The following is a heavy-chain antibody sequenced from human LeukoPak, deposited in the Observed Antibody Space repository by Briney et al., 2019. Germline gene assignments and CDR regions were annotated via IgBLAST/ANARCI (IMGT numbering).Heavy chain of an antibody. V-gene: IGHV1-18*01. Sequence: ASVKVSCLDSVYTFSGFTIKSVSQAPGQGLEWMGRITVYNGDTNYAQNFQGRVTMTTDTSTNTAYMELNSLRSDDTAVYFCAISSRDISLADKRGHFFQHWGQGTLVTVSS. CDR2: ITVYNGDT. CDR3: AISSRDISLADKRGHFFQH. CDR1: VYTFSGFT. D-gene: IGHD2-15*01. J-gene: IGHJ1*01.